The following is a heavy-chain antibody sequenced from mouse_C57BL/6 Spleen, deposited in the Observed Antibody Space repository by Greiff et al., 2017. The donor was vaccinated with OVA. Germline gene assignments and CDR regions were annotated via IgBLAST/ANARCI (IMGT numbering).Heavy chain of an antibody. D-gene: IGHD2-5*01. CDR1: GYSITSGYY. CDR3: ARDLGYSNYG. CDR2: ISYDGSN. J-gene: IGHJ2*01. V-gene: IGHV3-6*01. Sequence: EVKLMESGPGLVKPSQSLSLTCSVTGYSITSGYYWNCIRQFPGNKLEWMGYISYDGSNNYNPSLKNRISITRDTSKNQFFLKLNSVTTEDTATYYCARDLGYSNYGWGQGTTLTVSS.